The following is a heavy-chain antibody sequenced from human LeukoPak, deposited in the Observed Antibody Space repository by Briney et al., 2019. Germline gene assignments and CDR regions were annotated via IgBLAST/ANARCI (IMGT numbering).Heavy chain of an antibody. V-gene: IGHV4-39*01. CDR1: GDSISSSDYY. J-gene: IGHJ4*02. CDR3: ARGSRRLADFHY. D-gene: IGHD1-26*01. CDR2: ISYSGST. Sequence: PSETLSLTCTVSGDSISSSDYYWGWIRQPPGKGLGWIGTISYSGSTYYNPSLQSRVTISVDTSKNQFSLELSSVTAADTAVYYCARGSRRLADFHYWGQGTLATVSS.